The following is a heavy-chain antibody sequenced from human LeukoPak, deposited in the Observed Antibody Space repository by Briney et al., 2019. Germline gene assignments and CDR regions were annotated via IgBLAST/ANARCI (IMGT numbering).Heavy chain of an antibody. CDR2: IIPIFGTA. V-gene: IGHV1-69*06. J-gene: IGHJ4*02. D-gene: IGHD2-21*02. Sequence: ASVTVSFKPSGGTFISYAISWVRQAPGQGLEWMGRIIPIFGTANYAQKFQGRVTITADKSTSTAYMELSSLRSEDTAVYYCAALVVVTGILGYWGQGTLVTVSS. CDR1: GGTFISYA. CDR3: AALVVVTGILGY.